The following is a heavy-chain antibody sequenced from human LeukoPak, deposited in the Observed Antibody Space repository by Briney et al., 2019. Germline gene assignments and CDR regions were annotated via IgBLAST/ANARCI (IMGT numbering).Heavy chain of an antibody. D-gene: IGHD3-22*01. J-gene: IGHJ4*02. CDR2: INHSGST. CDR3: ASYDYYFDY. Sequence: PSGALSLTFAVHGGSFRGFYWRWVPQPPGKGLVWIGEINHSGSTNYNPSLKSRVTISVDTSKNQFSLKLSSVTAADTAVYYCASYDYYFDYWGQGTLVTVSS. CDR1: GGSFRGFY. V-gene: IGHV4-34*01.